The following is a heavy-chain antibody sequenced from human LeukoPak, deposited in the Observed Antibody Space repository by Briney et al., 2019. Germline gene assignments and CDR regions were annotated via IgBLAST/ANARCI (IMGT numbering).Heavy chain of an antibody. J-gene: IGHJ4*02. CDR2: IRYDGSNK. V-gene: IGHV3-30*02. Sequence: PGGSLRLSCAASGFTFSSYGMHWVRQAPGKGLEWVAFIRYDGSNKYYADSVKGRFTISRDNSKNTLYLQMNSLRAEDTAVYYRAKGGYSSSWCHEDFDYWGQGTLVTVPS. CDR3: AKGGYSSSWCHEDFDY. CDR1: GFTFSSYG. D-gene: IGHD6-13*01.